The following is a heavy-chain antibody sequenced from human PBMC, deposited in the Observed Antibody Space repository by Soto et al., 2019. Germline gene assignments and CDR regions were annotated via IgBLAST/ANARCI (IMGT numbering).Heavy chain of an antibody. CDR2: IYDSGST. CDR1: GGSINNYY. Sequence: QVQLQESGPGLVKPSETLSLTCTVSGGSINNYYWSWIRQPPGKGLEWIGYIYDSGSTNYNPSLNCRFTXXVATSKNQFSLNLSSVTAADTAVYYCARAHGFSYGLNYFDPWGQGTLVTVSS. V-gene: IGHV4-59*01. D-gene: IGHD5-18*01. J-gene: IGHJ5*02. CDR3: ARAHGFSYGLNYFDP.